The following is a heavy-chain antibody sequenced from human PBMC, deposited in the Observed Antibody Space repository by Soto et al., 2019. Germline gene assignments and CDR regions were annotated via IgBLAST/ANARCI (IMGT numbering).Heavy chain of an antibody. CDR1: GYTFTGEY. J-gene: IGHJ6*02. Sequence: GASVKVSCKASGYTFTGEYMHWVRQAPGQGLEWMGWINPNSGGTNYAQKFQGWVTMTSDTSISTAYMELSRLRSDDTAVYYCARMGFKGTAMPIRLAGGMDVWGQGTTVTVSS. CDR3: ARMGFKGTAMPIRLAGGMDV. D-gene: IGHD5-18*01. CDR2: INPNSGGT. V-gene: IGHV1-2*04.